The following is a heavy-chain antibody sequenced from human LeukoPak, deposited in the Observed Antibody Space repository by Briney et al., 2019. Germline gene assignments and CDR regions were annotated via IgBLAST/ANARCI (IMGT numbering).Heavy chain of an antibody. CDR1: GGTFSSYA. Sequence: ASVKVSCKASGGTFSSYAISWVRQAPGQGLEWMGGIIPIFGTANYAQKFQGRVTITADKSTSTAYMELSSLRSEDTAVYYCARDRGYCSGGSCQSYYYYYMDVWGKGTTVTVSS. CDR2: IIPIFGTA. CDR3: ARDRGYCSGGSCQSYYYYYMDV. V-gene: IGHV1-69*06. D-gene: IGHD2-15*01. J-gene: IGHJ6*03.